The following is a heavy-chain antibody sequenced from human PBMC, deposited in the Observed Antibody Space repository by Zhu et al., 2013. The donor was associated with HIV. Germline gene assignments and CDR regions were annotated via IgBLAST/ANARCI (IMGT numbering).Heavy chain of an antibody. V-gene: IGHV1-18*01. CDR2: ISVYNGNT. CDR3: ASPLRPHLTGDG. Sequence: QVQLVQSGTEVKKPGASVKVSCETSGYTFTTYGLTWVRQAPGQGLEWLGWISVYNGNTNYAQRLQGRITMTTDTSTSTAYMELSRLRSDDTAVYYCASPLRPHLTGDGWGQGTLVTVSS. J-gene: IGHJ4*02. CDR1: GYTFTTYG. D-gene: IGHD7-27*01.